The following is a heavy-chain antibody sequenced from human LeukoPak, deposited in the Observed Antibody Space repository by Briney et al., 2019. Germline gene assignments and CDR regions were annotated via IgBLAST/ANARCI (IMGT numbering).Heavy chain of an antibody. Sequence: GGSLRLSCTVSGLIYSDAWMSWVRQAPGKGLEWVGRIKSKGGGGTTDYAAPVKGRFTISRDDSKNTLYLQMNSLESEDTAVYYCAHVERNSGLHLGSWGQGTLVTVSS. D-gene: IGHD5-12*01. CDR3: AHVERNSGLHLGS. CDR2: IKSKGGGGTT. CDR1: GLIYSDAW. V-gene: IGHV3-15*01. J-gene: IGHJ4*02.